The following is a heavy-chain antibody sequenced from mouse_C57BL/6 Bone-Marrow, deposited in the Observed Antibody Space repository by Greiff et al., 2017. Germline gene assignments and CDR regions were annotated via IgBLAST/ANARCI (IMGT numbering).Heavy chain of an antibody. CDR2: ISYDGSN. D-gene: IGHD2-5*01. CDR3: ARWGPEYSNHEGFAY. V-gene: IGHV3-6*01. CDR1: GYSITSGYY. J-gene: IGHJ3*01. Sequence: VQLKQSGPGLVKPSQSLSLTCSVTGYSITSGYYWNWIRQFPGNKLEWMGYISYDGSNNYNPSLKNRISITRDTSKNQFFLKLNSVTTEDTATYDGARWGPEYSNHEGFAYWGQGTLVTVSA.